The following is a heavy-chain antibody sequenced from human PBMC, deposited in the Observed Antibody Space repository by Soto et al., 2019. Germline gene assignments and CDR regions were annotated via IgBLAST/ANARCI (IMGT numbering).Heavy chain of an antibody. J-gene: IGHJ5*02. V-gene: IGHV3-23*01. CDR2: ISGSGRTT. D-gene: IGHD3-16*01. CDR1: RFTFSTYS. CDR3: AKILGVARDYFDP. Sequence: EVQLLESGGGLVQLGGSLRLSCAASRFTFSTYSMTWVRQAPGKGLEWVSTISGSGRTTYYADSVKGRFTISRDNSKDTLHLQMNRLSPEDTAIYYCAKILGVARDYFDPWGQGTLVTVSS.